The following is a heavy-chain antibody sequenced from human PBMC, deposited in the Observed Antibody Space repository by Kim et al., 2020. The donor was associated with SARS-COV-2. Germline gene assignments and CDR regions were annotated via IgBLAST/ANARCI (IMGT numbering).Heavy chain of an antibody. V-gene: IGHV3-11*06. Sequence: RFTISRDNAKNSLYLQMNSLRAEETAVYYCARDIIDRLRFGELTLFGMDVWGQGTTVTVSS. D-gene: IGHD3-10*01. J-gene: IGHJ6*02. CDR3: ARDIIDRLRFGELTLFGMDV.